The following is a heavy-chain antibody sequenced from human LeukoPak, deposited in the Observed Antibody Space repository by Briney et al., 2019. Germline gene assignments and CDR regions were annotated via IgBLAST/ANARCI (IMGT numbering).Heavy chain of an antibody. Sequence: SETLSLTCTVSGGSISSYYWSWIRQPPGKGLEWIGEINHSGSTNYNPSLKSRVTILVDTSKNQFSLKLSSVTAADTAVYYCARGYSSSWYAVWWYWGQGTLVTVSS. CDR2: INHSGST. CDR1: GGSISSYY. D-gene: IGHD6-13*01. J-gene: IGHJ4*02. CDR3: ARGYSSSWYAVWWY. V-gene: IGHV4-34*01.